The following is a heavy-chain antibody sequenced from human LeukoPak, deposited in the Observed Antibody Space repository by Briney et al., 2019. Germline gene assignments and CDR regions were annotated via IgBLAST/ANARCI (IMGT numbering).Heavy chain of an antibody. J-gene: IGHJ5*02. Sequence: ASETLSLTCTVSGGSISSFYWTWIRQPPGQGLEWIAYIHSSGYTNSNPSLKSRVTISVDTSKNQFSLKVTSVTAADTAVYYCAKRQGPNSGSYDYFDPWGQGTLVTVSS. CDR2: IHSSGYT. V-gene: IGHV4-4*09. CDR3: AKRQGPNSGSYDYFDP. CDR1: GGSISSFY. D-gene: IGHD1-26*01.